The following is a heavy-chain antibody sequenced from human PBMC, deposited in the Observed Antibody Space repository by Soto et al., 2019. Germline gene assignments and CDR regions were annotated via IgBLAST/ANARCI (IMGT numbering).Heavy chain of an antibody. Sequence: PSETLSLTCTVSGGSISSGGYYWSWIRQHPGKGLEWIGYIYYSGSTYYNPSLKSRVTVSVDTSKNQFSLKLSSVTAADTAVYYCARTYYYDSSGQYYFDYWGQGTLVTV. J-gene: IGHJ4*02. CDR1: GGSISSGGYY. D-gene: IGHD3-22*01. CDR3: ARTYYYDSSGQYYFDY. CDR2: IYYSGST. V-gene: IGHV4-31*03.